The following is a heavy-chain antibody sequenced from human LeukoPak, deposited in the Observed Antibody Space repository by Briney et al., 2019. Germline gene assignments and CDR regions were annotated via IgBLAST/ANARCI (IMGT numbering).Heavy chain of an antibody. CDR1: GFTFSTYS. CDR3: ARGGNYYDSSAYGSDF. CDR2: ISSGSSYI. V-gene: IGHV3-21*01. Sequence: PGGSLRLSCAASGFTFSTYSMNWVRQAPGKGLEWVSSISSGSSYIYYADSVKGRFTISRDNAKNSLYLQMNSLRAEDSAIYYCARGGNYYDSSAYGSDFWGQGTLVTVSS. J-gene: IGHJ4*02. D-gene: IGHD3-22*01.